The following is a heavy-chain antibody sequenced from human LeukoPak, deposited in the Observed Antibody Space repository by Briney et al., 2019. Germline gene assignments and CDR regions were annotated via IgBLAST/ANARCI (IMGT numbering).Heavy chain of an antibody. J-gene: IGHJ4*02. D-gene: IGHD4-23*01. CDR2: ISWDGGST. CDR1: GFTFDDYT. CDR3: AKGGAYGGNSFDY. Sequence: GGSLRLSCAASGFTFDDYTMHWVRQAPGKGLEWVSLISWDGGSTYYADSVKGRFTISRDNSKNSLYLQMNSQRTEDTALYYCAKGGAYGGNSFDYWGQGTLVTVSS. V-gene: IGHV3-43*01.